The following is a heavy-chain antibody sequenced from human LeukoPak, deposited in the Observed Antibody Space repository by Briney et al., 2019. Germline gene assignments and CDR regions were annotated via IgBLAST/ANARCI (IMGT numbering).Heavy chain of an antibody. CDR1: GGTFSSYA. CDR3: ARVPRGWLQFPLDD. Sequence: ASVKVSCKASGGTFSSYAISWVRQAPGQGLEWMGGIIPIFGTANYAQKFQGRVTITADESTSTAYMELSSLRSEDTAVHYCARVPRGWLQFPLDDWGQGTLVTVSS. V-gene: IGHV1-69*01. J-gene: IGHJ4*02. CDR2: IIPIFGTA. D-gene: IGHD5-24*01.